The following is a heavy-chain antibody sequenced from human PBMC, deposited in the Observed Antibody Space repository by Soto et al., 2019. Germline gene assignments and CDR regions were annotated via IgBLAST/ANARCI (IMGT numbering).Heavy chain of an antibody. CDR3: ARDYNPMIVVVITYYFDY. Sequence: PGGSLRLSCAASGFTFSSYAMHWVRQAPGKGLEWVAVISYDGSNKYYADSVKGRFTIPRDNSKNTLYLQMNSLRAEDTAVYYCARDYNPMIVVVITYYFDYWGQGTLVTVSS. V-gene: IGHV3-30-3*01. D-gene: IGHD3-22*01. CDR2: ISYDGSNK. CDR1: GFTFSSYA. J-gene: IGHJ4*02.